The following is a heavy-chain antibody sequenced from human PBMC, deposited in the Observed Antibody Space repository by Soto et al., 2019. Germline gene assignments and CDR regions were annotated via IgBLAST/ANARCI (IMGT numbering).Heavy chain of an antibody. CDR3: AKDNGSGCDWLRVGDASDI. CDR2: ISYDGSNK. CDR1: GFTFSSYG. Sequence: QVQLVESGGGVVQPGRSRRLSCAAFGFTFSSYGRHWVRQAPGKGLEWGAVISYDGSNKYYADSVKGRLTISRDNSKNTLYLQMNSLRGEDTAVYYCAKDNGSGCDWLRVGDASDIWGQGTMVTVSS. V-gene: IGHV3-30*18. D-gene: IGHD5-12*01. J-gene: IGHJ3*02.